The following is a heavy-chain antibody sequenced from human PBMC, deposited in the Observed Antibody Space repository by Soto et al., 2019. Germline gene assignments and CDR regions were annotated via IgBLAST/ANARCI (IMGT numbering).Heavy chain of an antibody. CDR1: GFTFSSYG. J-gene: IGHJ4*02. V-gene: IGHV3-33*01. D-gene: IGHD1-26*01. CDR3: ARNPLPSSWVGYYFDY. Sequence: GGSLRLSCAASGFTFSSYGMHWVRQAPGKGLEWVAVIWYDGSNKYYADSVKGRFTISRDNSKNTLYLQMNSLRAEDTAVYYCARNPLPSSWVGYYFDYWGQGTLVTVSS. CDR2: IWYDGSNK.